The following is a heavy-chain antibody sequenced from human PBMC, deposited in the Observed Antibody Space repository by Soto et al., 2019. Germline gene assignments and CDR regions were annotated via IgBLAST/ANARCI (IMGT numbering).Heavy chain of an antibody. J-gene: IGHJ2*01. Sequence: ASVKVSCKASGYTFTSYGISWVRQAPGQGLEWMGWISAYNGNTNYAQKLQGRVTMTTDTSTSTAYMELRSLRSDDTAVYYCARVRHGYSYGYWYLDLWGRGTLVTVSS. CDR3: ARVRHGYSYGYWYLDL. CDR1: GYTFTSYG. CDR2: ISAYNGNT. V-gene: IGHV1-18*01. D-gene: IGHD5-18*01.